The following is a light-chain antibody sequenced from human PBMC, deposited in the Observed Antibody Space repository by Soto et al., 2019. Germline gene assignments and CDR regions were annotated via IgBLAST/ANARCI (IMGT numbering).Light chain of an antibody. CDR2: GAS. V-gene: IGKV3-15*01. CDR1: QTFRNN. Sequence: EIVMTQSPATLSVSPGERATLSCRASQTFRNNLAWYQQKPGQAPRLLFYGASTRAADIPARFSGSGSGTEVTLTISSLQSEDFAVYYCQQYDVWPLTFGGGTKVEI. CDR3: QQYDVWPLT. J-gene: IGKJ4*01.